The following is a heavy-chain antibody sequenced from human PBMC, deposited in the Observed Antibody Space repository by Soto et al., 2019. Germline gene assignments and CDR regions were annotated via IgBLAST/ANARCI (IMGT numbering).Heavy chain of an antibody. D-gene: IGHD2-2*01. CDR2: IKKDGSEK. CDR3: ARLAYCSSNTCLPYFDY. V-gene: IGHV3-7*01. J-gene: IGHJ4*02. CDR1: RFSFSMYW. Sequence: SSLILSSEASRFSFSMYWMSWVRQAPGKALEWVANIKKDGSEKYYVDSVMGRFTISRDNAKNSLYLQMNSLRAEDTAVYYCARLAYCSSNTCLPYFDYWGQGALVTVSS.